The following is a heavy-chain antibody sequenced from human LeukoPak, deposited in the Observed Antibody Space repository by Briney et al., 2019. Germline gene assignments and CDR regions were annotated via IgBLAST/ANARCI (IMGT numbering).Heavy chain of an antibody. CDR2: IKQDGSEK. CDR3: ARASHGLDV. CDR1: GFTLSSYW. J-gene: IGHJ6*02. Sequence: GGSLRLSCVASGFTLSSYWTSWVRQAPGKGLEWLANIKQDGSEKYYVDSVKGRFTISRDNAKNSLYLQMNSLRAEDTAVYYCARASHGLDVWGQGTTVAVSS. D-gene: IGHD5-24*01. V-gene: IGHV3-7*03.